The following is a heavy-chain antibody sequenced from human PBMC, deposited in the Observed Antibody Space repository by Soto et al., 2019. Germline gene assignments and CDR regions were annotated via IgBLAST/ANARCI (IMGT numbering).Heavy chain of an antibody. J-gene: IGHJ5*01. D-gene: IGHD3-3*01. Sequence: SETLSLTCTVSGGSVRESSFYWGWIRQSPGKGLEWIGSVYYRGGASYNPSLKSRLTISADTSKNQLSLKLRSVTASDTAVYYCVRPAAIFGVESWFDSWGQGILVTVSS. CDR1: GGSVRESSFY. V-gene: IGHV4-39*01. CDR3: VRPAAIFGVESWFDS. CDR2: VYYRGGA.